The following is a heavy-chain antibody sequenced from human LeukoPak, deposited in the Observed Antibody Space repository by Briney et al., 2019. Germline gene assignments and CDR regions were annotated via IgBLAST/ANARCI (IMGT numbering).Heavy chain of an antibody. V-gene: IGHV3-23*01. CDR1: GFTFSSYA. Sequence: GGSLRLSCAASGFTFSSYAMSWVRQAPGKGLEWVSAISGSGGSTYYADSVKGRFTISRDNSKNTLYLQMNSLRAEDTAVYYCAKDGSTAAGITHSDYYMDVWGKGTTVTVSS. CDR3: AKDGSTAAGITHSDYYMDV. J-gene: IGHJ6*03. D-gene: IGHD6-13*01. CDR2: ISGSGGST.